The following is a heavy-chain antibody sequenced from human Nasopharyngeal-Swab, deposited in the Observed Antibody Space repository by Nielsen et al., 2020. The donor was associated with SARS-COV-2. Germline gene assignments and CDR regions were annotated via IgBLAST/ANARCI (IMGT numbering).Heavy chain of an antibody. J-gene: IGHJ6*03. V-gene: IGHV3-30*02. CDR2: IRYDGGNK. Sequence: WIRQPPGKGLEWVAFIRYDGGNKYYVESVKGRFTISRDNAKNSLYLQMNSLRAEDTAVYYCARDTKGSSGWPYYYYYYMDVRGKGTTVTVSS. CDR3: ARDTKGSSGWPYYYYYYMDV. D-gene: IGHD6-19*01.